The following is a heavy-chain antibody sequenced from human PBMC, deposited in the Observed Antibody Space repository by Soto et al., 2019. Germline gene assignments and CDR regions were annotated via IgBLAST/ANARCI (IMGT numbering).Heavy chain of an antibody. D-gene: IGHD3-22*01. V-gene: IGHV1-69*01. CDR2: VIPIFGTA. Sequence: QVQLVQSGAEVKKPGSSVKVSCKASGGTFSSYAISWVRQAPGQGLEWMGGVIPIFGTANYAERFQGRVTITADESTSTAYMELSSLRSEDTAVYYCARSSGYYYGGDWRFDYWGQGTLVTVSS. CDR1: GGTFSSYA. CDR3: ARSSGYYYGGDWRFDY. J-gene: IGHJ4*02.